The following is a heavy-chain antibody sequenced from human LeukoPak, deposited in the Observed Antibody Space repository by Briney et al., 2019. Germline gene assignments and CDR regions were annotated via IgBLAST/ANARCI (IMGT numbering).Heavy chain of an antibody. V-gene: IGHV4-61*01. D-gene: IGHD2-8*01. J-gene: IGHJ4*02. CDR1: GGSVGSGSYY. Sequence: SETLSLTCTVSGGSVGSGSYYWIWIPQPPGKGLEWIVYLHDSGRTNYSPSLKSRVTISVDTSKNQFSLKMGSVTAADTAVYYSARSHGVYWGQGTLVTVSS. CDR3: ARSHGVY. CDR2: LHDSGRT.